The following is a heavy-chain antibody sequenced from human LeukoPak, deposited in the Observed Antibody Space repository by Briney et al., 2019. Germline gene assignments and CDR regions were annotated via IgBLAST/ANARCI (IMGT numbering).Heavy chain of an antibody. V-gene: IGHV4-59*08. CDR1: GGSFSGYY. CDR3: ARFKYDFWSGSRSYYFYGMDV. D-gene: IGHD3-3*01. J-gene: IGHJ6*02. Sequence: SETLSLTCAVYGGSFSGYYWSWIRQPPGKGLEWIGYIYYSGSTTYTPSLKSRVTISLDTSKNQFSLKLSSVTAADTAVYYCARFKYDFWSGSRSYYFYGMDVWGQGTTVTVSS. CDR2: IYYSGST.